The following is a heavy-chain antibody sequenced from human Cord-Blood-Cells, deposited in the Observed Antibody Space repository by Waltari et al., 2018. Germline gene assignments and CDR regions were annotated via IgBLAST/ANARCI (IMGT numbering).Heavy chain of an antibody. CDR2: IIPIFGTA. Sequence: QVQLVQSGAEVKKPGSSVKVSCKAFGGAFSSYALSWVRKAPGQGLEWKGGIIPIFGTANDAQKFQGRVTITADESTSTAYMELSSLRSEDTAVYYCARDQEGCSSTSCYTDDAFDIWGQGTMVTVSS. CDR3: ARDQEGCSSTSCYTDDAFDI. D-gene: IGHD2-2*02. CDR1: GGAFSSYA. J-gene: IGHJ3*02. V-gene: IGHV1-69*01.